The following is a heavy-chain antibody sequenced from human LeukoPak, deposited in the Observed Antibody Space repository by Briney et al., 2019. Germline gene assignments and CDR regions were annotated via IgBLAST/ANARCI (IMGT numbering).Heavy chain of an antibody. J-gene: IGHJ4*02. D-gene: IGHD1-26*01. Sequence: PSETLSLTCTVSGGSISSYYWSWIRQPPGKGLEWIGYIYYSGSTHYNPSLKSRVTISVDTSKNQFSLKLSSVTAADTAVYYCARHVIVGATPVDYWGQGTLVTVSS. V-gene: IGHV4-59*08. CDR2: IYYSGST. CDR1: GGSISSYY. CDR3: ARHVIVGATPVDY.